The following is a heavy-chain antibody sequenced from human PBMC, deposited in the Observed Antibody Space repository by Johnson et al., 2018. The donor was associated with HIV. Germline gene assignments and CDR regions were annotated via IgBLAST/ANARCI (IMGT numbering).Heavy chain of an antibody. J-gene: IGHJ3*02. Sequence: QVQLVESGGGVVQPGRSLRLSCAASGFTFSNYAMHWVRQAPGTGLEWVSVISLDGSNKYYADSVKGRFTISRDNSKNTLYLQMHSLRAEDTAVYYCARLRGAFDIWGLGTMVTVSS. CDR2: ISLDGSNK. CDR1: GFTFSNYA. V-gene: IGHV3-30*04. CDR3: ARLRGAFDI.